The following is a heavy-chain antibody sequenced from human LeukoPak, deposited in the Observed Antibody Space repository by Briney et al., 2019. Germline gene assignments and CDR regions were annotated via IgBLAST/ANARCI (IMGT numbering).Heavy chain of an antibody. CDR3: ARAEYYYDSSDYFDY. V-gene: IGHV3-23*01. J-gene: IGHJ4*02. D-gene: IGHD3-22*01. Sequence: GGSLRLSCAASGFTFSSYAMSWVRQAPGKGLEWVSAISGSGGSTYYADSVKGRFTISRDNSKNTLYLQMNSLRAEDTAVYYCARAEYYYDSSDYFDYWGQGTLVTVSS. CDR2: ISGSGGST. CDR1: GFTFSSYA.